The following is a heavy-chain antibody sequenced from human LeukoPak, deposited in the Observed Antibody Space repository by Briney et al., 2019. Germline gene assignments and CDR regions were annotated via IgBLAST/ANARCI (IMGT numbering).Heavy chain of an antibody. V-gene: IGHV3-48*01. CDR1: GFTFSTYS. D-gene: IGHD6-19*01. CDR3: ARDALAGRWSPPGL. Sequence: PGGSLRLSCAVSGFTFSTYSMNWVRQAPGKGLEWVSYISSSSSTIYYADSVKGRFTISRDNAKNSLYLQMNSLRAEDTAVYYCARDALAGRWSPPGLWGQGTLVTVSS. J-gene: IGHJ4*02. CDR2: ISSSSSTI.